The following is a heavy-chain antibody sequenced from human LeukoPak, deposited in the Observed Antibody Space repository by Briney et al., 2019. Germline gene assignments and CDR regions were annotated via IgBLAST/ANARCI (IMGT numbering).Heavy chain of an antibody. CDR2: IYTSGST. CDR1: GGSISSGSYY. Sequence: PSETLSLTCTVSGGSISSGSYYWSRIRQPAGKGLEWIGRIYTSGSTNYNPSLKSRVTISVDTSKNQFSLKLSSVTAADTAVYYCARGYYDSSGYHNWFDPWGQGTLVTVSS. V-gene: IGHV4-61*02. CDR3: ARGYYDSSGYHNWFDP. D-gene: IGHD3-22*01. J-gene: IGHJ5*02.